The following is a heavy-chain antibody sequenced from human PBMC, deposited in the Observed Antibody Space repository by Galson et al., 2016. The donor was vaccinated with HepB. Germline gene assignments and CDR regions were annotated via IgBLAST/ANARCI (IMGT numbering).Heavy chain of an antibody. Sequence: SVKVSCKAFGGTLSRYVINWVRQAPGQGLEWMGGTTPMFGTANYAQKFQGRVTITADESTSTAYMELSSLRSADTAMYYCAGATDGNFYWDYWGQGILVTVSS. D-gene: IGHD2-21*01. CDR2: TTPMFGTA. J-gene: IGHJ4*02. V-gene: IGHV1-69*13. CDR3: AGATDGNFYWDY. CDR1: GGTLSRYV.